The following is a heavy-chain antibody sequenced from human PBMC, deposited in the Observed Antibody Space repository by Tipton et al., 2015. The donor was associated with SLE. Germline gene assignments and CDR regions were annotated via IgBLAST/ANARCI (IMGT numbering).Heavy chain of an antibody. CDR1: GYSISNGHY. D-gene: IGHD2-2*01. V-gene: IGHV4-38-2*02. CDR3: AREVPGATSYYYYMDV. J-gene: IGHJ6*03. Sequence: TLSLTCAVSGYSISNGHYWGWIRQPPGKGLEWIGSISHSGNIYYNPSLKSRVSISVDTSKNQFSLKLSSVTAADTAVYYCAREVPGATSYYYYMDVWGKGTTVTISS. CDR2: ISHSGNI.